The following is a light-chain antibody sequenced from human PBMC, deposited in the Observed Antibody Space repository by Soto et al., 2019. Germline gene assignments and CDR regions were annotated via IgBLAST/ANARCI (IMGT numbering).Light chain of an antibody. V-gene: IGKV3-15*01. J-gene: IGKJ4*01. Sequence: EIVMTQSPATLSVSPGERATLSCRASQSVSSKLAWYQQKPGQSPRLLIYGASTRATDTPPRSSGSGSGTEFTLTISSLQSEDSAVYYCQQYDNWPPFTFGGGTKVEIK. CDR1: QSVSSK. CDR2: GAS. CDR3: QQYDNWPPFT.